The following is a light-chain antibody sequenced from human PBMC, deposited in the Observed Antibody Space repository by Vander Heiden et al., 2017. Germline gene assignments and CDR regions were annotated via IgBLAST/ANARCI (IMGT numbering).Light chain of an antibody. CDR2: EVS. CDR3: CSYAGTNTYWV. Sequence: QSALTQPASVSGSPGQSITISCTGTSSDIGSYNLVSWYQHHPGKAPKLIIYEVSKRPSGISNRFSGSKSGNTASLTISGLQAEDESDYHCCSYAGTNTYWVFGGGPKLTVL. J-gene: IGLJ3*02. V-gene: IGLV2-23*02. CDR1: SSDIGSYNL.